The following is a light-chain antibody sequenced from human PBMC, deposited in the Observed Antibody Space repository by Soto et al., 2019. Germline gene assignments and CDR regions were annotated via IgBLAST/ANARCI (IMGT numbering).Light chain of an antibody. CDR1: QGTNSF. CDR2: AAS. Sequence: DIQMTQSPSSLSASIGERVTITCRSSQGTNSFLAWYQQKPGKGPKLLIYAASTLQSGVPSRFRGSGSGTDFTLTISSLQPEDAATSYCQKYNSAPRTFGQGTKVDIK. V-gene: IGKV1-27*01. J-gene: IGKJ1*01. CDR3: QKYNSAPRT.